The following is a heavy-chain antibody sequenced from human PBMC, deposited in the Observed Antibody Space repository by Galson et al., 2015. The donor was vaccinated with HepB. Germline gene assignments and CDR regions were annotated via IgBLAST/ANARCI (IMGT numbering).Heavy chain of an antibody. CDR1: GFTFSSYV. Sequence: SLRLSCAASGFTFSSYVMSWVRQAPGKGLEWVSAISESDGRTFHADSVKGRFTITRDNFKNMLYLQMSGLGVEDTAVYYCARRASGWGFFDYWGQGTLVTVSS. V-gene: IGHV3-23*01. CDR2: ISESDGRT. D-gene: IGHD3-3*01. CDR3: ARRASGWGFFDY. J-gene: IGHJ4*02.